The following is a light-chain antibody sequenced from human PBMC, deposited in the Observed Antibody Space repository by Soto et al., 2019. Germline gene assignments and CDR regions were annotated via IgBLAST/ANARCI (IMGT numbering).Light chain of an antibody. CDR3: QQWALT. CDR2: KAS. CDR1: QSISNW. Sequence: DIQMTQSPSTLSASVGDRVTITCRASQSISNWLAWFQQKPGKAPKVLIYKASTLESGVPSRFSGSGSGTEFTLTISSLQPDDFATYYCQQWALTFGGGTKVDIK. V-gene: IGKV1-5*03. J-gene: IGKJ4*01.